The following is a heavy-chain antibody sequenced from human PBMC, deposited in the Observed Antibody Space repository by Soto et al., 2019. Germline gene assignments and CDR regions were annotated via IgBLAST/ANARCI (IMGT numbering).Heavy chain of an antibody. V-gene: IGHV2-5*02. CDR3: ARTKGSTVTYYFDY. CDR1: GFSLSTSKVG. D-gene: IGHD4-17*01. J-gene: IGHJ4*02. CDR2: IYWDDDK. Sequence: KESGPTLVKPTQTLTLTCTFSGFSLSTSKVGVGWIRQPPGKALEWLVFIYWDDDKRYSPSLKSRLTITKDTSKNQVVLTMTNMDPVDTATYYCARTKGSTVTYYFDYWGQGTLVTVSS.